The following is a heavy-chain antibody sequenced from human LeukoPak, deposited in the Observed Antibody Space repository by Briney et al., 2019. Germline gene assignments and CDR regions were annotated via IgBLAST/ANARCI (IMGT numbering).Heavy chain of an antibody. J-gene: IGHJ6*02. V-gene: IGHV3-21*01. Sequence: GGSLRLSCAASGFTFSSYSMNWVRQAPGKRLEWVSSISSSSSYIYYADSVKGRFTISRDNAKNSLYLQMNSLRAEDTAVFYCARDNYYDSSGYYFYYYYGMDVWGQGTTVTVSS. CDR1: GFTFSSYS. CDR3: ARDNYYDSSGYYFYYYYGMDV. D-gene: IGHD3-22*01. CDR2: ISSSSSYI.